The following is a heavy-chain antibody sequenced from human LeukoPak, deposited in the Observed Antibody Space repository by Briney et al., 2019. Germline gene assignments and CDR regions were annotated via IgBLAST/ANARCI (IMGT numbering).Heavy chain of an antibody. CDR1: GVNFGSYG. V-gene: IGHV3-33*06. J-gene: IGHJ6*03. CDR3: AKDDNWRGSYNYYYMDV. CDR2: IWYDGSSE. Sequence: GGSLRLSGAASGVNFGSYGMHWVRQAPGKGLEWVALIWYDGSSEQYADSVKGRFTISRDNARDTLYLQMNSLRAEDTALYYCAKDDNWRGSYNYYYMDVWGKGTSVTVSS. D-gene: IGHD3-3*01.